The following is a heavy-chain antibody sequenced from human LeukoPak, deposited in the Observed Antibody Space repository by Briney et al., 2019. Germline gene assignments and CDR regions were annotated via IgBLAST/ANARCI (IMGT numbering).Heavy chain of an antibody. CDR3: ARAPFRREQLADAFDI. CDR2: INHSGST. CDR1: GGSFSGYY. V-gene: IGHV4-34*01. Sequence: SETLSLTCAVDGGSFSGYYWSWIRQPPGKGLEWIGGINHSGSTNYNPSLKSRVTISVDTSKNQFSLKLSSVTAADTAVYYCARAPFRREQLADAFDIWGQGTMVTVSS. D-gene: IGHD6-6*01. J-gene: IGHJ3*02.